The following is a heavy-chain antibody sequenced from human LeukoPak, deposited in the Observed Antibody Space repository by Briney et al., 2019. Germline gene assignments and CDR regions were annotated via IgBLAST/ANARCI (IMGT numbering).Heavy chain of an antibody. CDR3: AKLHYGANSGGRYGMDV. CDR1: GFTFSSYG. CDR2: VSGSGGNT. Sequence: GGSLRLSCAASGFTFSSYGMSWVRQAPGKGLEWVSGVSGSGGNTYYADSVKGRFTISRDNSKNTLYLQMNSLRAEDTAVYYCAKLHYGANSGGRYGMDVWGQGTTVTVSS. J-gene: IGHJ6*02. V-gene: IGHV3-23*01. D-gene: IGHD4-23*01.